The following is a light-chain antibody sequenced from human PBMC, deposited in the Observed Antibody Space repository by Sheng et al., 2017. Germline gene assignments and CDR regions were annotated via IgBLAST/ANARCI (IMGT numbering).Light chain of an antibody. Sequence: EIEMTQSPASLSVSPGERATLSCRASQSVGRKLAWYQQKPGQAPRLLIYTASIRAPLXLQPGSVAVGLGQKFTLTINSLESDDFAVYYCQQYNNWVSFGGGTKVEV. CDR2: TAS. CDR3: QQYNNWVS. V-gene: IGKV3-15*01. J-gene: IGKJ4*01. CDR1: QSVGRK.